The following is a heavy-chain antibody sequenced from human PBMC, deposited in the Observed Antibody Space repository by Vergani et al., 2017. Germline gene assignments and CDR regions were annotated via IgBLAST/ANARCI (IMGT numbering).Heavy chain of an antibody. CDR2: INHSGST. Sequence: QVQLQQWGAGLLKPSETLSLTCAVYGGSFSGYYWSWIRQPPGKGLEWIGEINHSGSTNDNPSLKSRVTISVDTSKNQFSLKLSSVTAADTAVYYCARGIASAGDGNYYYYMDVWGKGTTVTVSS. J-gene: IGHJ6*03. CDR1: GGSFSGYY. V-gene: IGHV4-34*01. CDR3: ARGIASAGDGNYYYYMDV. D-gene: IGHD6-13*01.